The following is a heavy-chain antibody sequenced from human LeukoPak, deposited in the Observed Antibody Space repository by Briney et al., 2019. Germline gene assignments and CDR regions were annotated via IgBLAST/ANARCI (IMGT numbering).Heavy chain of an antibody. Sequence: PSETLSLTCTVSGGSISSGGYYWSWIRQHPGKGLEWIGYIYYSGSTYYNPSLKSRVTISVDTSKNQFSLKLSSVTAADTAVYYCARARESGIQGTFDHWGQGNLVTVSS. D-gene: IGHD1-26*01. J-gene: IGHJ4*02. CDR1: GGSISSGGYY. CDR3: ARARESGIQGTFDH. CDR2: IYYSGST. V-gene: IGHV4-31*03.